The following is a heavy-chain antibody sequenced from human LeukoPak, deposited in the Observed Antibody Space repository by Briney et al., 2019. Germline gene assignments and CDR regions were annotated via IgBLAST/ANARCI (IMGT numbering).Heavy chain of an antibody. CDR1: GFAFGTYA. CDR3: ARDPYNTILYRLAH. CDR2: ISADGQVT. D-gene: IGHD3-10*01. Sequence: PGGSLRPSCAGSGFAFGTYAMSWVRQAPGMGLEWVSSISADGQVTYYADSVEGRFTVSRDNSKSTLYLQLNSPRAEDTATYYCARDPYNTILYRLAHWGQGTLVTVSS. V-gene: IGHV3-23*01. J-gene: IGHJ4*02.